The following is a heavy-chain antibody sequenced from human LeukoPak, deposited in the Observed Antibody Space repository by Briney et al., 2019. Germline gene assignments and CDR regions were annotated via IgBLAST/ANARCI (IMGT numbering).Heavy chain of an antibody. CDR3: ARDKGSSCMSIDAFDI. Sequence: GGTLRLSCAVSGYSFSKYYKRGVSQAPGKGWEGGTYISSICSTRYYVHSVKGGFTISIDNTNNSLYLQMTSLRAEDTAVYYCARDKGSSCMSIDAFDIWGQGTMVTVSS. V-gene: IGHV3-11*04. D-gene: IGHD6-13*01. J-gene: IGHJ3*02. CDR1: GYSFSKYY. CDR2: ISSICSTR.